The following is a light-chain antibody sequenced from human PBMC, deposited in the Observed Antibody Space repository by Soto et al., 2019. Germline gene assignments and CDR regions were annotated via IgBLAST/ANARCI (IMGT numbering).Light chain of an antibody. CDR3: LQDYDYPRT. CDR1: QSVNTY. Sequence: DIQMTQSPSSLSASVGDRVTITCRASQSVNTYLNWYQQKPGTAPKLLIYTASTLQSGVPPRFSGSGSGTDFTLTISSLQPEDFATYYCLQDYDYPRTFGQGTKVELK. CDR2: TAS. V-gene: IGKV1-39*01. J-gene: IGKJ1*01.